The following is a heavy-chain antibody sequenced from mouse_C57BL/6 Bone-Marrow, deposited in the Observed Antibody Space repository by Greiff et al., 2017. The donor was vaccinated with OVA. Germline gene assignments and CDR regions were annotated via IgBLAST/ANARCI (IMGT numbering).Heavy chain of an antibody. CDR3: ARDMRDYDGWYFDV. CDR1: GFTFTDYY. J-gene: IGHJ1*03. Sequence: EVKLVESGGGLVQPGGSLSLSCAASGFTFTDYYMSWVRQPPGKALEWLGFIRNKANGYTTEYSASVKGRFTISRDNSQSILYLQMNALRAEDSATYYCARDMRDYDGWYFDVWGTGTTVTVAS. D-gene: IGHD2-3*01. CDR2: IRNKANGYTT. V-gene: IGHV7-3*01.